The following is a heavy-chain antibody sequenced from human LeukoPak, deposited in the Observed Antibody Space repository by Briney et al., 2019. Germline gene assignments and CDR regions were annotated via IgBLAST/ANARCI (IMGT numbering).Heavy chain of an antibody. CDR2: IYTSGST. J-gene: IGHJ3*01. D-gene: IGHD1-26*01. CDR1: GGCISSGSYY. CDR3: ASSYSGSYYGV. Sequence: SETLSLTCTVSGGCISSGSYYWSWIRQPAGKGLEWIGRIYTSGSTNYNPSLKSRVTISVDTSKNQFSLKLSSVTAADTAVYYCASSYSGSYYGVWGQGTMVTVSS. V-gene: IGHV4-61*02.